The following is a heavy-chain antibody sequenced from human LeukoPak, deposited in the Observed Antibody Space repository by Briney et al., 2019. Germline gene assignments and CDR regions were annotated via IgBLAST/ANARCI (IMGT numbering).Heavy chain of an antibody. J-gene: IGHJ4*02. V-gene: IGHV3-15*01. Sequence: KPGGSLRLSCAASGFTFSNAWMSWVRQAAGKGLEWVGRIKSKTDGGTTDYAAPVKGRFTISRDDSKNTLYLQMNSLKTEDTAVYYCAKDRGIAAAGSRFDYWGQGTLVTVSS. CDR3: AKDRGIAAAGSRFDY. CDR1: GFTFSNAW. CDR2: IKSKTDGGTT. D-gene: IGHD6-13*01.